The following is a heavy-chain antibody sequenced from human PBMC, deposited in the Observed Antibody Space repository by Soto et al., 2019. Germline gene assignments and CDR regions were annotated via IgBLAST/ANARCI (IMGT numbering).Heavy chain of an antibody. CDR2: INPTSRYV. CDR3: ARQATWLTGDGFDL. Sequence: EVQLLESGGGLVNPGGSLRLSCATSGFTFSSYSMDWVRQAPGKGLEWVASINPTSRYVFYADSVRGRFTISRDYAENSLNLQMNGLRGEDTAIYKCARQATWLTGDGFDLWWRGTFVTVSS. D-gene: IGHD1-20*01. CDR1: GFTFSSYS. V-gene: IGHV3-21*01. J-gene: IGHJ3*01.